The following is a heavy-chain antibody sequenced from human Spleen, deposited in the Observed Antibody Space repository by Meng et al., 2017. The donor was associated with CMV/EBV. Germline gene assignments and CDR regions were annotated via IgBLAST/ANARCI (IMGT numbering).Heavy chain of an antibody. CDR3: GRYTDIVSVIAATRDYWFDP. Sequence: FSSYAITWVRQAPGKGLERMGTIIPILAITKYAQKFQGRVTITADKTSSTVYMELSSLRSDDTAVYYCGRYTDIVSVIAATRDYWFDPWGQGTLVTVSS. D-gene: IGHD2-15*01. V-gene: IGHV1-69*04. CDR2: IIPILAIT. J-gene: IGHJ5*02. CDR1: FSSYA.